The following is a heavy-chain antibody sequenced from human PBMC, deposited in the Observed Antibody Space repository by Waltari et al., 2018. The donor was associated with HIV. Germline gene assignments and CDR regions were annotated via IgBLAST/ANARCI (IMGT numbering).Heavy chain of an antibody. Sequence: QVQLVESGGGVVQPGRSLRLSCAASGFTFSSYGMHWVRQAPGKGREWVAVIWFDGVNKYYADSVKGRFTISRDNSKNTLYLQMNSLRAEDTAVYYCARHPTPFTGYNSFDYWGQGTLVTVSS. V-gene: IGHV3-33*01. D-gene: IGHD5-12*01. CDR3: ARHPTPFTGYNSFDY. CDR2: IWFDGVNK. CDR1: GFTFSSYG. J-gene: IGHJ4*02.